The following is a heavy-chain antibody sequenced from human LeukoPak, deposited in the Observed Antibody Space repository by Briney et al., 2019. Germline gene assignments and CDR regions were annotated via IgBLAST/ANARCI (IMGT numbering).Heavy chain of an antibody. CDR3: ARTLNSEFDYGSGEITDFDY. J-gene: IGHJ4*02. V-gene: IGHV1-69*13. D-gene: IGHD3-10*01. CDR2: IIPVFVTP. Sequence: SVKVSCKASGDTFSAYGISWVRQAPGQGLEWMGTIIPVFVTPNYAQKFQGRVTITADDSTSTAYMELSSLRSEDTAVYYCARTLNSEFDYGSGEITDFDYWGQGTLVTVSS. CDR1: GDTFSAYG.